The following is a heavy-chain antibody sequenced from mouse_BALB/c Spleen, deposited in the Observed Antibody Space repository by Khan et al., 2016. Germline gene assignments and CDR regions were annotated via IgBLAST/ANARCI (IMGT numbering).Heavy chain of an antibody. D-gene: IGHD1-1*01. V-gene: IGHV3-8*02. J-gene: IGHJ4*01. Sequence: EVQLQESGPSLVKPSQTLSLTCSVTGDSITSGYWNWIRKFPGNKLEYMGYISYSGSTYYNPSLKSRISITRDTSKNQYYLQLNSVTTEDTATYYCARSPYYGSRYYAMDYWGQGTSVTVSS. CDR1: GDSITSGY. CDR3: ARSPYYGSRYYAMDY. CDR2: ISYSGST.